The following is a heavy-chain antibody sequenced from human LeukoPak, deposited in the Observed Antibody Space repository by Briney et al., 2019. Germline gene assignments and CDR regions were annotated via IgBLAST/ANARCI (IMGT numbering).Heavy chain of an antibody. CDR1: GGSISSYY. D-gene: IGHD4-17*01. CDR2: IYYSGST. J-gene: IGHJ6*02. V-gene: IGHV4-59*12. Sequence: SETLSLTCTVSGGSISSYYWSWIRQPPGKGLEWIGYIYYSGSTNYNPSLKSRVTISVDTSKNQFSLKLSSVTAADTAVYYCARNSYGEYGRSDYYYYGMDVWGQGTTVTVSS. CDR3: ARNSYGEYGRSDYYYYGMDV.